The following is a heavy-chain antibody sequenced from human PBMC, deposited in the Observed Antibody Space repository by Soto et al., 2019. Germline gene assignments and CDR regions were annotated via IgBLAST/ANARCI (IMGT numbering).Heavy chain of an antibody. D-gene: IGHD2-15*01. Sequence: GGSLRLSCAASGFTFSSYAMSWVRQAPGKGLKWVSAISGSGGSTYYADSVKGRFTISRDNSKNTLYLQMNSLRAEDTAVYYCAKEAPFCSGGSCYPAAYYYYYMDVWGKGTTVTVSS. V-gene: IGHV3-23*01. J-gene: IGHJ6*03. CDR1: GFTFSSYA. CDR2: ISGSGGST. CDR3: AKEAPFCSGGSCYPAAYYYYYMDV.